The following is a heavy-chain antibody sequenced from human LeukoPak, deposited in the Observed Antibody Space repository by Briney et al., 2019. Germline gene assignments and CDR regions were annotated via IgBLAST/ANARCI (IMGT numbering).Heavy chain of an antibody. CDR1: GYTFTGYY. CDR3: ARGAVNRYNWNDDNYYYYYMDV. Sequence: GASVKVSCKASGYTFTGYYMHWVRQAPGQGLEWMGWINPNSGGTNYAQKFQGRVTMTRDTSISTAYMELRSLRSDDTAVYYCARGAVNRYNWNDDNYYYYYMDVWGKGTTVIISS. D-gene: IGHD1-1*01. V-gene: IGHV1-2*02. CDR2: INPNSGGT. J-gene: IGHJ6*03.